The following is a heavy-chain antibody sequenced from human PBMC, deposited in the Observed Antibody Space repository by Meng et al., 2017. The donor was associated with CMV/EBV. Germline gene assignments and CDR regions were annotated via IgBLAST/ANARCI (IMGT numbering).Heavy chain of an antibody. CDR3: AKPDGDYEHGDLFDP. J-gene: IGHJ5*02. CDR1: GFTFSSYG. V-gene: IGHV3-30*02. Sequence: GGSLRLSCAASGFTFSSYGMHWVRQAPGKGLEWVAFIRYDGSNKYYADSVKGRFTISRDNSKNTLYLQMNSLRAEDTAVYYCAKPDGDYEHGDLFDPWGQGTLVTVSS. CDR2: IRYDGSNK. D-gene: IGHD4-17*01.